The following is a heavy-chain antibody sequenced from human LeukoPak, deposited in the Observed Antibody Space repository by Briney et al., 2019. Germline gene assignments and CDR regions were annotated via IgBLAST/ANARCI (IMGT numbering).Heavy chain of an antibody. CDR2: IKSKTDGGTT. CDR1: GFTFSNAW. J-gene: IGHJ4*02. CDR3: TTDQLRYFDWFPIDY. Sequence: GGSLRLSCAASGFTFSNAWMSWVRQAPGKGLEWVGCIKSKTDGGTTDYAAPVKGRFTISRDDSINTLYLQMNSLKTEDTAVYYCTTDQLRYFDWFPIDYWGQGTLVTVSS. D-gene: IGHD3-9*01. V-gene: IGHV3-15*01.